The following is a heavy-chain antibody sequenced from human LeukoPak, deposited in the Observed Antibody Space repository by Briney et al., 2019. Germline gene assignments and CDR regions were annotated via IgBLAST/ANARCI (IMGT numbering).Heavy chain of an antibody. CDR3: ARGLPLVFDY. CDR1: GFTLSSYW. Sequence: GRSLRLSCAASGFTLSSYWMHWVRQAPGKWLVWVSRINSDGSSTSYADSVQGRFTISRDNANNTLYLQMNSLRAEDTAVYYCARGLPLVFDYWGQGTLVTVSS. V-gene: IGHV3-74*01. D-gene: IGHD2-8*02. J-gene: IGHJ4*02. CDR2: INSDGSST.